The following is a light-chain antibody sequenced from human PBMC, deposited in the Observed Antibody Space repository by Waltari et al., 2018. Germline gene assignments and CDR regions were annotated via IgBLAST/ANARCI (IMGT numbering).Light chain of an antibody. CDR3: HQYYATPPDGKT. CDR2: WAS. Sequence: DIVMTQSPDSLAVSLGERATINCKSSQSVLYSSNNKNYLAWYQPKAGQPPKLLIYWASTRESGVPDRFSGSGSGTDFTLTISSLQAEDVAVYYCHQYYATPPDGKTFGQGTKVEIK. CDR1: QSVLYSSNNKNY. V-gene: IGKV4-1*01. J-gene: IGKJ1*01.